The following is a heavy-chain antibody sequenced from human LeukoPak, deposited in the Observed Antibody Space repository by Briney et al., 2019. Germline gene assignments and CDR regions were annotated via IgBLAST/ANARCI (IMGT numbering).Heavy chain of an antibody. CDR1: GFTFSSYE. V-gene: IGHV3-48*03. CDR3: ARAQYSCVYYFDY. CDR2: ISSSGSTI. Sequence: PGGSLRLSCAASGFTFSSYEMNWVRQAPGKGLEWVSYISSSGSTIYYADSVKGRFTISRDNAKNSLYLQMNSLRAEDTAVYYCARAQYSCVYYFDYWGQGTLVTVSS. D-gene: IGHD5-18*01. J-gene: IGHJ4*02.